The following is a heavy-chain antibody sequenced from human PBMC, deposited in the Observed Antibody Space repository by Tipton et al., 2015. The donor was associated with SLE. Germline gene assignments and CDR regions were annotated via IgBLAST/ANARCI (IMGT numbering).Heavy chain of an antibody. CDR1: GDSISNYF. Sequence: TLSLTCTVSGDSISNYFCTWIRQSPGTGLEWIGYAYYSGSTNYNPSLKSRVTISVDTSKNQFSLKLSSVTAADTAVYYCARAPNSGGYDLWGQGTLVTVSS. V-gene: IGHV4-59*12. CDR3: ARAPNSGGYDL. D-gene: IGHD5-12*01. J-gene: IGHJ4*02. CDR2: AYYSGST.